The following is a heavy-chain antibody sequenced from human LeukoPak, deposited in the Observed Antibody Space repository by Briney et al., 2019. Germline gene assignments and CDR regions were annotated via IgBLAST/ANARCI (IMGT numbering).Heavy chain of an antibody. V-gene: IGHV1-58*01. J-gene: IGHJ4*02. CDR2: IVVGSGNT. CDR3: AADLGIVGATGEY. CDR1: GFTFTSSA. Sequence: GTSVKVSCKASGFTFTSSAVQWVRQARGQRLEWIGWIVVGSGNTNYAQKFQERVTITRDMSTSTAYMELSSLRSEDTAVYYCAADLGIVGATGEYWGQGTLVTVSS. D-gene: IGHD1-26*01.